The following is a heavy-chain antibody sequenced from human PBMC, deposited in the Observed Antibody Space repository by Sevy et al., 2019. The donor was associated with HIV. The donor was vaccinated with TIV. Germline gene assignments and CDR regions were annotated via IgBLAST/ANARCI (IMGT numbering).Heavy chain of an antibody. CDR3: ARDGNYAGNHIFDP. D-gene: IGHD3-16*01. CDR2: IYYSGST. CDR1: GDSINGQY. V-gene: IGHV4-59*11. J-gene: IGHJ5*02. Sequence: SETLSLICTVSGDSINGQYWSWIRQPPGKGLEWIGYIYYSGSTNYSPSLKNRVTISVDTSKNQFSLKLRSATAADTAMYYCARDGNYAGNHIFDPWGQGTLVTVSS.